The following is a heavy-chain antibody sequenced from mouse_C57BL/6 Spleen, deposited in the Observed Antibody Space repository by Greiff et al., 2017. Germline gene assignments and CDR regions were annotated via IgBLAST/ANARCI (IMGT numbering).Heavy chain of an antibody. V-gene: IGHV1-53*01. J-gene: IGHJ2*01. Sequence: VQLQQPGTELVKPGASVKLSCKASGYTFTSYWMHWVKQRPGQGLEWIGNINPSNGGTNYNEKFKGKATLTVDKSSSTAYMQLSSLTSEDSAVYYCARSYGYDAGYFDDWGQGTTLTVSS. CDR2: INPSNGGT. CDR1: GYTFTSYW. CDR3: ARSYGYDAGYFDD. D-gene: IGHD2-2*01.